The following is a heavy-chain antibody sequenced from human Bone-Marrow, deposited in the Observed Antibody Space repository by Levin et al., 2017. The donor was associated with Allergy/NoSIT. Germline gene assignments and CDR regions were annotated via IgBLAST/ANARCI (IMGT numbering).Heavy chain of an antibody. Sequence: ASVKVSCKASGYTFTSYGISWVRQAPGQGLEWMGWISAYNGNTNYAQKLQGRVTMTTDTSTSTAYMELRSLRSDDTAVYYCARDSGGRLSGSVSPYYYYGMDVWGQGTTVTVSS. D-gene: IGHD1-26*01. V-gene: IGHV1-18*01. J-gene: IGHJ6*02. CDR2: ISAYNGNT. CDR3: ARDSGGRLSGSVSPYYYYGMDV. CDR1: GYTFTSYG.